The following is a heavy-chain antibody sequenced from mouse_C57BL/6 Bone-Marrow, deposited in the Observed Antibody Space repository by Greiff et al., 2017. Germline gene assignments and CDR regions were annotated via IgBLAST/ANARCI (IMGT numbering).Heavy chain of an antibody. Sequence: QVQLKESGPGILQSSQTLSLTCSFSGFSLSTSGMGVSWIRQPSGKGLEWLAHIYWDDDKRYNPSLKRRLTISKDTSRNQVFLKITRVDTADTATYYCARRYGNYGDYAMDYWGQGTSVTVSS. J-gene: IGHJ4*01. D-gene: IGHD2-10*02. CDR1: GFSLSTSGMG. V-gene: IGHV8-12*01. CDR3: ARRYGNYGDYAMDY. CDR2: IYWDDDK.